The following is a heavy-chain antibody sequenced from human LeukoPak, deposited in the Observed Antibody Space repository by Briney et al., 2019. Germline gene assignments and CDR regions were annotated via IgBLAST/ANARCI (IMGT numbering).Heavy chain of an antibody. Sequence: ASVKVSCKAFGHTFICSGISCVRRAPSHRLEGMAWISGYNGNKNYAQNLQGRVTLTTDISTSTAYMELRSLRSDDTAVYYCARGLGVVTAQSEQPKPKYFDLWGRGTQVTVSS. CDR1: GHTFICSG. CDR2: ISGYNGNK. V-gene: IGHV1-18*04. J-gene: IGHJ2*01. CDR3: ARGLGVVTAQSEQPKPKYFDL. D-gene: IGHD2-21*02.